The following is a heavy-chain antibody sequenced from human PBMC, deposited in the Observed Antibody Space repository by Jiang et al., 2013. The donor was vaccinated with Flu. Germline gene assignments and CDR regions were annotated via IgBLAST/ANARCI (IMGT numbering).Heavy chain of an antibody. CDR2: VSGSGATT. Sequence: VQLLESGGGLVQPGRSLRLSCAASGFTFSSFAMNWVRQAPGKGLECVSTVSGSGATTNYADSVKGRFTISRDNSKNTVYLQMNSLRAEDTAVYYCAKGSRVAGTRYYFDYWGQGTPGHGLL. CDR1: GFTFSSFA. V-gene: IGHV3-23*01. D-gene: IGHD6-19*01. CDR3: AKGSRVAGTRYYFDY. J-gene: IGHJ4*02.